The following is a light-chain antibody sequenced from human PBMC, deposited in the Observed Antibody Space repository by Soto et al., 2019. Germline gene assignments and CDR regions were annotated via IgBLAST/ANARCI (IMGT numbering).Light chain of an antibody. V-gene: IGKV3-20*01. Sequence: EIVLTQSPGTLSLSPGERATLSCRASQSVSSSYLAWYQQKPGQAPRLLIYGASSRATGIPDRFSGSGSGTDFTLTISRLEPEDFAVYYCQQYGSSPPQPFGQGTKVDSK. CDR3: QQYGSSPPQP. CDR1: QSVSSSY. CDR2: GAS. J-gene: IGKJ1*01.